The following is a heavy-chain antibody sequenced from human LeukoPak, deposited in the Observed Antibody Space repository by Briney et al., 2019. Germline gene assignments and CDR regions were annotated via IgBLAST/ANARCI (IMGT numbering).Heavy chain of an antibody. CDR2: IRYGGSNK. D-gene: IGHD2-2*01. CDR1: GFTFSSYG. J-gene: IGHJ3*02. Sequence: PGGSLRLSCAASGFTFSSYGMHWVRQAPGKGLEWVAFIRYGGSNKYYADSVKGRFTTSRDNSKNTLYLQMNSLRVEDTAVYYCARDYYCSGARCYEGLYAFDIWGQGTKVTVSS. V-gene: IGHV3-30*02. CDR3: ARDYYCSGARCYEGLYAFDI.